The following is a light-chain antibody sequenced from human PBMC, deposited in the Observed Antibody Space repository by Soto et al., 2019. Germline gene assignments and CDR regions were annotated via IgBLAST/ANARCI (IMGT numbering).Light chain of an antibody. Sequence: QSVLTQPASVSGSPGQSITISCTGTSSDVGSYNLVCWYQQHPGKAPKLMIYEGSKRPSGVSNRFSGSKSGNTASLTISGLQAEDEADYYCCSYAGSSPFVVFGGGTKLTVL. CDR1: SSDVGSYNL. CDR2: EGS. J-gene: IGLJ2*01. CDR3: CSYAGSSPFVV. V-gene: IGLV2-23*01.